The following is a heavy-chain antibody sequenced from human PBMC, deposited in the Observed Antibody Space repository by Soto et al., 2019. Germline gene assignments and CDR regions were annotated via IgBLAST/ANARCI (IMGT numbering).Heavy chain of an antibody. CDR2: ISYDGSNK. CDR1: GFTFSSYG. Sequence: QVQLVESGGGVVQPGRSLRLSCAASGFTFSSYGMHWVRQAPGKGLEWVAVISYDGSNKYYADSVKGRFTISRDNSKNTLYLQMNSLRAEDTAVYYCAKEVHPLRGSSGYDWDYWGQGTLVTVSS. J-gene: IGHJ4*02. CDR3: AKEVHPLRGSSGYDWDY. V-gene: IGHV3-30*18. D-gene: IGHD5-12*01.